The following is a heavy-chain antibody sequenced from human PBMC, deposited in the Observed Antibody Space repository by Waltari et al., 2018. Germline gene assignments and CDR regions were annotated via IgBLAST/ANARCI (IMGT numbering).Heavy chain of an antibody. CDR1: GFSLSTPGMR. J-gene: IGHJ4*02. CDR2: IGWDDDK. CDR3: VRNWDNSADY. Sequence: LKESGPALVKPTQTLTLTCTFSGFSLSTPGMRVSWIRQPPGKALEWLARIGWDDDKLYSTSLETRLTISKDASKNQVVLTMTNVDPVDTATYYCVRNWDNSADYWGQGTLVTVSS. V-gene: IGHV2-70*04. D-gene: IGHD3-22*01.